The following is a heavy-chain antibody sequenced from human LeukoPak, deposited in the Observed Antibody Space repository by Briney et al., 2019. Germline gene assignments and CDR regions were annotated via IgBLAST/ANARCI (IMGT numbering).Heavy chain of an antibody. CDR3: THGSGNCGGDCSAY. V-gene: IGHV2-5*01. J-gene: IGHJ4*02. CDR1: GFSFTTSGVG. Sequence: NASGPTLVNLTQTLXLTCTFSGFSFTTSGVGVGWIREPPGKALEWLAVIYRNGYQRYSPSLTRRLTITKDSSKNQVVLTMTNMDPVDTATYYCTHGSGNCGGDCSAYWGQGTLVTVSS. D-gene: IGHD2-21*02. CDR2: IYRNGYQ.